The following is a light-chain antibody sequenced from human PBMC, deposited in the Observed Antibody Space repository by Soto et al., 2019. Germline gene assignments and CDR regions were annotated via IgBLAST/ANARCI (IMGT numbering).Light chain of an antibody. J-gene: IGLJ1*01. V-gene: IGLV2-14*03. CDR1: SSDIGSYDH. Sequence: QSVLTQPASVSGSPGQSITISCSGTSSDIGSYDHVAWYQQFPGKSPKLIIYAVSDRPSGVSDRFSGSKSGISASLTISGLQTEDEADYYCSSFTGFSTVFGSGTKVTVL. CDR3: SSFTGFSTV. CDR2: AVS.